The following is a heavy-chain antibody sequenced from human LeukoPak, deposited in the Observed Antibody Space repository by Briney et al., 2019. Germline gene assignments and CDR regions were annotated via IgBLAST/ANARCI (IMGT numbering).Heavy chain of an antibody. CDR3: ARVRPDGYCSGGSCQSGAFDI. Sequence: SETLSLTCTVSGGSTSSYYWSWIREPSGKGLEWIGYIYYSGSTNYNPSLKSRVTISVDTSKNQFSLKLSSVTAADTAVYYCARVRPDGYCSGGSCQSGAFDIWGQGTMVTVSS. V-gene: IGHV4-59*01. J-gene: IGHJ3*02. D-gene: IGHD2-15*01. CDR2: IYYSGST. CDR1: GGSTSSYY.